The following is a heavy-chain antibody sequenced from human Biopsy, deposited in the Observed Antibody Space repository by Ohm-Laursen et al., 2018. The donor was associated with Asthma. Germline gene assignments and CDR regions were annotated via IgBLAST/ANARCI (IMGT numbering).Heavy chain of an antibody. V-gene: IGHV1-2*02. D-gene: IGHD6-13*01. CDR3: ARGQKSAGDRWFDP. J-gene: IGHJ5*02. CDR1: GYTFISYA. CDR2: INPNSGAT. Sequence: ASVKVSCKASGYTFISYAIHWVRQAPGQGLEWMGWINPNSGATNYAQKFQGRVTMTRDTSISTAYMEVSRLRSDDTAVYYCARGQKSAGDRWFDPWGQGTLVTVSS.